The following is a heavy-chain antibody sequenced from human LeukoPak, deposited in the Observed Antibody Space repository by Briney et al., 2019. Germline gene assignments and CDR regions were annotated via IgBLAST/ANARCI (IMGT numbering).Heavy chain of an antibody. Sequence: ASVKVSCKVSGYTFTSYYMHWVRQAPGQGLEWMGIINPSGGSTSYAQKFQGRVTMTRDTSTSTVYMELSSLRSEDTAVYYCARRYCSSTSCHVDAFDIWGQGTMVTVSS. J-gene: IGHJ3*02. CDR2: INPSGGST. CDR1: GYTFTSYY. D-gene: IGHD2-2*01. V-gene: IGHV1-46*03. CDR3: ARRYCSSTSCHVDAFDI.